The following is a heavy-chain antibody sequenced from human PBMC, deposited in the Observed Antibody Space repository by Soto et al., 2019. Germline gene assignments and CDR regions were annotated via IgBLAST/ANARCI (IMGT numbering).Heavy chain of an antibody. J-gene: IGHJ5*02. CDR2: ISGSGGTT. CDR3: AKAFYTSGLKGGFDP. CDR1: GFTFSSYA. V-gene: IGHV3-23*01. D-gene: IGHD6-19*01. Sequence: EVQVLESGGGLVQPGGSLRLSCEASGFTFSSYAMSWVRQAPGKGLDYVSTISGSGGTTYYADSVKGRFTISRDNSKNTLYLQMNSLRAEDTAVYYCAKAFYTSGLKGGFDPWGQGTLVTVSS.